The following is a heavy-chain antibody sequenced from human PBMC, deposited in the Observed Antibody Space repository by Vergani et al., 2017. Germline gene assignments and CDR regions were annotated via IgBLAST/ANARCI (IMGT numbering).Heavy chain of an antibody. CDR1: GGSITSSSYY. V-gene: IGHV4-39*01. CDR2: IYHSGGA. CDR3: ALTESFSFRYFHWAL. Sequence: QLHLQESGPGLVKPSETLSLTCTVSGGSITSSSYYWGWIRQPPGKGLEWIGNIYHSGGAYYNPSLKGRVTISVDTSKNQFSLEVTSVTAADTAIYFCALTESFSFRYFHWALWGQGTLVTVSS. J-gene: IGHJ4*02. D-gene: IGHD3-9*01.